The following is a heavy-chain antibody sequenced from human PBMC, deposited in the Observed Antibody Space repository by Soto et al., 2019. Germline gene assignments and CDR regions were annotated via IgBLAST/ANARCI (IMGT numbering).Heavy chain of an antibody. J-gene: IGHJ3*02. CDR1: GYSFTTYA. D-gene: IGHD1-1*01. V-gene: IGHV1-3*01. CDR2: IDAGNGNT. Sequence: QVQLVQSGAEVRMPGASVKVSCKASGYSFTTYALHWVRQAPGQRLEWMAWIDAGNGNTKYSQKFQGRVTVTRDTIASTIYTAVFYCARQLPGTGGAFDIWGQGTAVTVSS. CDR3: FDI.